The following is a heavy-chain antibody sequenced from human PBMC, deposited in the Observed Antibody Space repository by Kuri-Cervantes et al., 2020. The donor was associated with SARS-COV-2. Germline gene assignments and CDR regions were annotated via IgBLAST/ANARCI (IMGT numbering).Heavy chain of an antibody. CDR3: ARGSVGTTVRDIDY. CDR1: GGSISSSSYY. D-gene: IGHD1/OR15-1a*01. J-gene: IGHJ4*02. Sequence: GSLRLSCTVSGGSISSSSYYWGWIRQPPGKGLEWIGEINHSGSTNYNPSLKSRVTISVDTSKNQFSLKLSSVTAADTAVYYCARGSVGTTVRDIDYWGQGTLVTVSS. V-gene: IGHV4-39*07. CDR2: INHSGST.